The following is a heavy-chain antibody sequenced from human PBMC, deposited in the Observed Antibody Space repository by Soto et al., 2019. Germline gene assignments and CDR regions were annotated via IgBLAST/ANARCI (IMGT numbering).Heavy chain of an antibody. D-gene: IGHD3-10*01. V-gene: IGHV3-74*01. J-gene: IGHJ6*03. CDR1: EFTFSGRS. CDR3: ARGWFGPDV. CDR2: IDKVGTDS. Sequence: EVQLVESGGGLVQPGGSLRLSCAASEFTFSGRSVHWVRQAPGKGLVWVSGIDKVGTDSTYADSVKGRFTSSRDNAKKTVYIQMNRLRVEDTAVYYCARGWFGPDVWGRGTTVTVSS.